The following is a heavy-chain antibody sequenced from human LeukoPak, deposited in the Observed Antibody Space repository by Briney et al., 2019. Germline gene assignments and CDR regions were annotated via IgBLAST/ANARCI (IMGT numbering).Heavy chain of an antibody. J-gene: IGHJ4*02. CDR1: GFTFSSYW. V-gene: IGHV3-7*01. CDR3: ARDVLAGTFDY. D-gene: IGHD6-19*01. Sequence: TGGSLRLSCAASGFTFSSYWMNWVRQAPGKGLEWVANINQDGTEKYYVDSVRGRLTISRDNAKNSLYLQMNSLRAEDPAVYYCARDVLAGTFDYWGQGTLVTVSS. CDR2: INQDGTEK.